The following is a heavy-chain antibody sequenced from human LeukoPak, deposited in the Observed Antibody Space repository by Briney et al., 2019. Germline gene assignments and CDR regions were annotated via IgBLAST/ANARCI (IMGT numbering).Heavy chain of an antibody. CDR2: IYYSGST. CDR1: GGSISSYY. V-gene: IGHV4-59*01. Sequence: SETLSLTCTVSGGSISSYYWSWIRQPPGKGLEWIGYIYYSGSTNYNPSLKSRVTMSVDTSKNQFSLKLSSVTAADTAMYYCARGGSYSSTWYFDYWGQGTLVTVSS. J-gene: IGHJ4*02. D-gene: IGHD6-13*01. CDR3: ARGGSYSSTWYFDY.